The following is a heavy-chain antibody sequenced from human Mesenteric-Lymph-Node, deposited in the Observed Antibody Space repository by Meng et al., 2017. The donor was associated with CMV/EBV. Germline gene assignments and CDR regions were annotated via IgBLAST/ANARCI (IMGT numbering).Heavy chain of an antibody. D-gene: IGHD3-3*01. V-gene: IGHV1-2*02. CDR2: INPNRGGT. CDR1: TGYY. CDR3: ARDISGYDFWSGDYGGWFDP. Sequence: TGYYIHSVRQAPGQGLEWIGWINPNRGGTNYAQKFQGRVTMTRDNAKNSLYLQMSSLRAEDTAVYYCARDISGYDFWSGDYGGWFDPWGQGTLVTVSS. J-gene: IGHJ5*02.